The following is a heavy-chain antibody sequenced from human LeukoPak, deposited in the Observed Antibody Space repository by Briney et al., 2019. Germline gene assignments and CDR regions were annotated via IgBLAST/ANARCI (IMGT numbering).Heavy chain of an antibody. CDR1: GYTFNDNA. CDR3: ARTKRTYYYDSSGYYFDY. D-gene: IGHD3-22*01. V-gene: IGHV1-2*02. CDR2: IQPMNGDT. Sequence: ASVKVSCKTSGYTFNDNAITWMRQAPGQGLEWLGWIQPMNGDTNYAQKFQGRVTMTRDTSISTAYMELSRLRSDDTAVYYCARTKRTYYYDSSGYYFDYWGQGTLVTVSS. J-gene: IGHJ4*02.